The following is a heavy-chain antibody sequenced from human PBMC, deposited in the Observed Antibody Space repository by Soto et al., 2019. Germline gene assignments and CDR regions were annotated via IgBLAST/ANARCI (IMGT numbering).Heavy chain of an antibody. Sequence: QVQLVQSGAEVKKPGASVKVSCKVSGYTLTELSMHWVRQAPGKGLEWRGGFDPEDGETIYAQKSQGRATMTEDTSTDTAYMELSSLSSDDPAVYYCATEFHAYDTRHQPWGQGTLVTVSS. D-gene: IGHD3-9*01. CDR2: FDPEDGET. J-gene: IGHJ5*02. V-gene: IGHV1-24*01. CDR3: ATEFHAYDTRHQP. CDR1: GYTLTELS.